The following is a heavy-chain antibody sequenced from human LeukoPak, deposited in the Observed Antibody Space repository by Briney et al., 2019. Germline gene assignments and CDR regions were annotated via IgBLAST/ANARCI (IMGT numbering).Heavy chain of an antibody. V-gene: IGHV3-53*01. J-gene: IGHJ5*02. D-gene: IGHD3-3*01. CDR2: IYSGGST. CDR3: AGLNSESGSPLVYCSAP. Sequence: GGSLRLSCAASGFTVSSNYMSWVRQAPGKGLEWVSVIYSGGSTYYADSVKGRFTISRDNSKNTLYLQMNSLRAEDTAVYYCAGLNSESGSPLVYCSAPGGQGPLVT. CDR1: GFTVSSNY.